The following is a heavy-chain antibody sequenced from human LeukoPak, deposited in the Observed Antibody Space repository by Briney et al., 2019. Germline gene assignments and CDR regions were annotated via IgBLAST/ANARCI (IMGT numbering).Heavy chain of an antibody. D-gene: IGHD4-23*01. CDR1: GFTFSSYA. Sequence: GGSLRLSCAASGFTFSSYAMHWVRQAPGKGLEWVAVISYDGSNKYYADSVKGRFTISRDNSKNTLYLQMNSLRAEDTAVYYCARGVSVVPDYWGQGTLVTVSS. V-gene: IGHV3-30*07. CDR2: ISYDGSNK. CDR3: ARGVSVVPDY. J-gene: IGHJ4*02.